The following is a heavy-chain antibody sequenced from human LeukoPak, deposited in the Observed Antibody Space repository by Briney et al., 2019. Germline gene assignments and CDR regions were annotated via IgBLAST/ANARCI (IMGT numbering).Heavy chain of an antibody. V-gene: IGHV3-23*01. J-gene: IGHJ4*02. CDR1: GFTFSSYA. CDR3: AKDVFSLLGGPFDY. Sequence: GGSLRLSCAASGFTFSSYAMSWVRQAPGKGLELVSAISGSGGSTYYADSVKGRFTISRDNSKNTLYLQMNSLRAEDTAVYYCAKDVFSLLGGPFDYWGQGTLVTVSS. D-gene: IGHD3-16*01. CDR2: ISGSGGST.